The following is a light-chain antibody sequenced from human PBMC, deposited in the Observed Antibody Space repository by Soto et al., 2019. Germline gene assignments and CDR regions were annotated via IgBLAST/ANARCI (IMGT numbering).Light chain of an antibody. Sequence: QSARTQPPSASGTPGQRVTISCSGSSSNIGSNTVNWYQQLPGTAPKLLIYSNKQRPSGVPDRFSGSKSGTSASLAISGLQSDDEADYYCAAWDDSLIGVVFGGGTKLTVL. CDR1: SSNIGSNT. CDR2: SNK. J-gene: IGLJ2*01. V-gene: IGLV1-44*01. CDR3: AAWDDSLIGVV.